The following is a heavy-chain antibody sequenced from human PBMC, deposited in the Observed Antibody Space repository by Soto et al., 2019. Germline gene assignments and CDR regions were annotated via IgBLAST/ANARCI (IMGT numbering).Heavy chain of an antibody. CDR1: GAYVTTYY. Sequence: PSETLSLTCNVSGAYVTTYYWSWIRQSPGKGLEWIGYISNSGNTNYNPSLKSRVTISLDTSKNHFSLKMRSVTAADTAVYYCDPSRSNWYSCFDTWGQGTRVTVSS. CDR2: ISNSGNT. V-gene: IGHV4-59*02. D-gene: IGHD6-13*01. J-gene: IGHJ5*02. CDR3: DPSRSNWYSCFDT.